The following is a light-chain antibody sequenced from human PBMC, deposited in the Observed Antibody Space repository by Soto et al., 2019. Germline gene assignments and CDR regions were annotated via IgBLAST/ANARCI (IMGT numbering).Light chain of an antibody. CDR3: SSYAGNNDLV. CDR1: SSDVGGYNY. J-gene: IGLJ3*02. CDR2: DVS. V-gene: IGLV2-11*01. Sequence: QSVLTQPRSVSGSPGQSVTISCTGTSSDVGGYNYVSWYQQHPGKAPKLMIYDVSKRPSGVPDRFSGSKSGNTASLTVSGLQAEDEADYYCSSYAGNNDLVFGGGTKVTVL.